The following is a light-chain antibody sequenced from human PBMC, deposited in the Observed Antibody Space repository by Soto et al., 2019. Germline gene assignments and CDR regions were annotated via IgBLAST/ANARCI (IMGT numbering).Light chain of an antibody. Sequence: DIVMTQSPDSLAVSLGERATINCKSSQSVLYSSNNKNYLAWYQQKPGQPPKLLIFWASSRKSGVPDRFSGSGSGTDFTITISSLQAEDVAVYYCQQYYSTPRTFGQGTKVEIK. J-gene: IGKJ1*01. CDR2: WAS. CDR1: QSVLYSSNNKNY. CDR3: QQYYSTPRT. V-gene: IGKV4-1*01.